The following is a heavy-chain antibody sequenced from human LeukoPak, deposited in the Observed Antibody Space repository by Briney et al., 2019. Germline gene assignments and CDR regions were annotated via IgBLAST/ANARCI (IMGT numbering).Heavy chain of an antibody. CDR2: IPSGGGT. J-gene: IGHJ4*02. CDR1: GFTFSTYG. CDR3: AKYRRPTNYYDSSGYYLLFDY. Sequence: GGSLRLSCAASGFTFSTYGMSWVRQAPGKGLQWVSTIPSGGGTYYADSVKGRFTISRDNSKNTLYLQMNSLRAEDTAVYYCAKYRRPTNYYDSSGYYLLFDYWGQGTLVTVSS. V-gene: IGHV3-23*01. D-gene: IGHD3-22*01.